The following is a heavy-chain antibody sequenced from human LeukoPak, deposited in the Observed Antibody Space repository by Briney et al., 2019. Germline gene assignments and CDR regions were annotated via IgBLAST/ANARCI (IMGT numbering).Heavy chain of an antibody. CDR3: ARDLDSSSWYGWFDP. J-gene: IGHJ5*02. Sequence: SETLSLTCTVSGGSISSYYWSWIRQPAGKGLEWIGRIYTSGSTNYNPSLKSRVTMSVDTSKNQFSLKLSSVTAADTAVYYCARDLDSSSWYGWFDPWGQGTLVTVSS. V-gene: IGHV4-4*07. D-gene: IGHD6-13*01. CDR2: IYTSGST. CDR1: GGSISSYY.